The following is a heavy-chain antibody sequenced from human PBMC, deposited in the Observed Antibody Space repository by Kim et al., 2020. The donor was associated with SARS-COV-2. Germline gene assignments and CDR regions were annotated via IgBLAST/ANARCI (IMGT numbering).Heavy chain of an antibody. V-gene: IGHV3-53*04. CDR1: GFTVSSNY. D-gene: IGHD3-22*01. CDR2: IYSGGST. J-gene: IGHJ3*02. CDR3: ARGLAGGYFAFDI. Sequence: GGSLRLSCAASGFTVSSNYMSWVRQAPGKGLEWVSVIYSGGSTYYADSVKGRFTISRHNSKNTLYLQMNSLRAEDTAVYYCARGLAGGYFAFDIWGQGTMVTVSS.